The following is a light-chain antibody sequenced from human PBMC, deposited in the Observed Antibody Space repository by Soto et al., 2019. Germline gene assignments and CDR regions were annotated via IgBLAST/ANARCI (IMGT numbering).Light chain of an antibody. CDR2: EVG. CDR3: SSYTTTTAWV. Sequence: QAVVTQPASVSGSPGQSITISCTGSSSDVGAYRYVSWFQQHPGRAPKLIIYEVGNRPSGVSDRFSGSKSGNTASLTISGLKAEDEADYHCSSYTTTTAWVFGGGTQLTVL. CDR1: SSDVGAYRY. J-gene: IGLJ3*02. V-gene: IGLV2-14*01.